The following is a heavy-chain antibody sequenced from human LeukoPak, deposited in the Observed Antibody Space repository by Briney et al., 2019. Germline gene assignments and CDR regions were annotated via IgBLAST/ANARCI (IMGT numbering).Heavy chain of an antibody. CDR1: GYTFTSYG. CDR3: ARDLGYYCGSGSYIDFDY. CDR2: ISAYNGNT. Sequence: ASVKVSCKASGYTFTSYGISWVRQAPGQGLEWMGWISAYNGNTNYAQKLQGRVTMTTDTSTSTAYMELRSLRSDDTAVYYCARDLGYYCGSGSYIDFDYWGQGTLVTVSS. J-gene: IGHJ4*02. V-gene: IGHV1-18*01. D-gene: IGHD3-10*01.